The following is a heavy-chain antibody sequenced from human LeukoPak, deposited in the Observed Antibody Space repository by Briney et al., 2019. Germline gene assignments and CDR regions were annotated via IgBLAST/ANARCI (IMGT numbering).Heavy chain of an antibody. CDR3: ARDIYSGLLAGYFDY. J-gene: IGHJ4*02. D-gene: IGHD5-12*01. V-gene: IGHV3-30-3*01. Sequence: GGSLRLSCAASGFTFSSYAMHWARQAPGKGLEWVAVIAYDGSNKYYADSVKGRFTISRDNSKNTLYLQMNSLRAEDTAVYYCARDIYSGLLAGYFDYWGQGTLVTVSS. CDR2: IAYDGSNK. CDR1: GFTFSSYA.